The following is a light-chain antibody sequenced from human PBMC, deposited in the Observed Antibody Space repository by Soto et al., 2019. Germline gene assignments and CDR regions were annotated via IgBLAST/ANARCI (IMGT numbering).Light chain of an antibody. CDR2: EVT. CDR1: SSNVGSYDL. CDR3: CSYAASNTLI. V-gene: IGLV2-23*02. Sequence: QAVVTQPASVSGSPGQSITISCTGTSSNVGSYDLVSWYQQHPGKAPKLLIYEVTKRPSGVSNRFSGSKSGNTASLTISGLQAEDEADYVCCSYAASNTLIFGGGTKVTVL. J-gene: IGLJ2*01.